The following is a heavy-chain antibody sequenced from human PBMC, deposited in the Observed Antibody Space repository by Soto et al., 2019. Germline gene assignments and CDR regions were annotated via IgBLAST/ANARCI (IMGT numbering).Heavy chain of an antibody. CDR2: MNPNSGNT. CDR1: GGSFSNYG. V-gene: IGHV1-8*01. CDR3: ARERSAAGTGWFDP. D-gene: IGHD6-13*01. J-gene: IGHJ5*02. Sequence: ASVKVSCKASGGSFSNYGISWVRQAPGQGLEWMGWMNPNSGNTDYAQKFQGRVTMTRNTSISTAYMDLSSLRSEDTAVYYCARERSAAGTGWFDPWGQGTLVTVSS.